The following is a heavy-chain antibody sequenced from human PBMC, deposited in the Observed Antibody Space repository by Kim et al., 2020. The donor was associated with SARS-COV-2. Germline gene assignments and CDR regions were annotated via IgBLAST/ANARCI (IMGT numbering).Heavy chain of an antibody. CDR3: VKEIAATQGDY. CDR2: ISSNGGST. J-gene: IGHJ4*02. CDR1: GFTFSSYA. D-gene: IGHD6-25*01. Sequence: GGSLRLSCSASGFTFSSYAMHWVRQAPGKGLEYVSAISSNGGSTYYADSVKGRFTISRDNSKNTLYLQMSSLRAEDTAVYYCVKEIAATQGDYWGQGTLVTVSS. V-gene: IGHV3-64D*09.